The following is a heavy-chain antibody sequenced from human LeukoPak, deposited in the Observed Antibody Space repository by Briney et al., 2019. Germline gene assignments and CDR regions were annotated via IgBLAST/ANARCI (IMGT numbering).Heavy chain of an antibody. Sequence: PGGSLRLSCAVSGFTVSNNYMSWVRQALGKGLEWVSVIYSAGYTYYADSVKGRFTISRDNSKNTLYLQMNSLRAEDTAVYYCARDLGSSVDSWGQGTLVTVSS. CDR1: GFTVSNNY. V-gene: IGHV3-53*01. CDR2: IYSAGYT. J-gene: IGHJ4*02. D-gene: IGHD6-6*01. CDR3: ARDLGSSVDS.